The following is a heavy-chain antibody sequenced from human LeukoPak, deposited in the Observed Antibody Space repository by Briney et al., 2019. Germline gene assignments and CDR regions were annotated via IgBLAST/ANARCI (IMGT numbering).Heavy chain of an antibody. Sequence: GESLRLSCVASGFTFSTYTMNWVRQAPRKGPEWVSSISRPRFYIYYAHSVKGRFTISRDNAKNSLYLQTHSLGAEDTAVYYCARVADYDDSSGYSPLDYWGQATLVPVP. V-gene: IGHV3-21*01. CDR3: ARVADYDDSSGYSPLDY. D-gene: IGHD3-22*01. J-gene: IGHJ4*02. CDR2: ISRPRFYI. CDR1: GFTFSTYT.